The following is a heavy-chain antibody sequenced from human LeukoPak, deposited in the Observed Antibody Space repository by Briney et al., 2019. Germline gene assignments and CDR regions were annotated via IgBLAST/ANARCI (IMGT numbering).Heavy chain of an antibody. Sequence: GGSLRLSCAASGFPFSDAWMSWVRQAPGKGLGWVGRIESKTDSGTTEYAAPVKGRFTISRDDSKNTLCLQMNSLKTEDTAVYYCTRDEGDDYFDNWGQGTLVTVFS. CDR3: TRDEGDDYFDN. J-gene: IGHJ4*02. V-gene: IGHV3-15*04. D-gene: IGHD3-16*01. CDR1: GFPFSDAW. CDR2: IESKTDSGTT.